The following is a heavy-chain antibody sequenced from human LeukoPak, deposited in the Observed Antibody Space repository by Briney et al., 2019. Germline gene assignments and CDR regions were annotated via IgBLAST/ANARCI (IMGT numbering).Heavy chain of an antibody. Sequence: GGSLRLSCAASGFTFSSYGMHWVRQAPGKGLEWVAVIWYDGSNKYYADSVKGGFTISRDNSKNTLYLQMNSLRAEDTAVYYCAKDLDDFWSGYYTGSPFDYWGQGTLVTVSS. CDR2: IWYDGSNK. CDR1: GFTFSSYG. J-gene: IGHJ4*02. CDR3: AKDLDDFWSGYYTGSPFDY. D-gene: IGHD3-3*01. V-gene: IGHV3-33*06.